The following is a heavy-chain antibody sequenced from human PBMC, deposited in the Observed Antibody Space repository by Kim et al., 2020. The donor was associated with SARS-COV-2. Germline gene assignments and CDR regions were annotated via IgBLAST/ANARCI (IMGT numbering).Heavy chain of an antibody. V-gene: IGHV3-74*01. J-gene: IGHJ4*02. CDR2: DGTST. Sequence: DGTSTYCSDDVRGRFTISRDNSKNMVYLQMNSLGAEDTALYYCTTAFEYWGQGTLVTVSS. CDR3: TTAFEY.